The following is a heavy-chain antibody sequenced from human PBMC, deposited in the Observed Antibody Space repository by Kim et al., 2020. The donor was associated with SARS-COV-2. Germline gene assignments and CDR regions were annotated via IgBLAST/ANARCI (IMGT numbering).Heavy chain of an antibody. CDR3: ARDRGVTYAFDI. J-gene: IGHJ3*02. Sequence: NYAQKLQGRVTMTTDTATSTADMELRSLRSDDTAVYYCARDRGVTYAFDIWGQGTMVTVSS. D-gene: IGHD2-21*02. V-gene: IGHV1-18*01.